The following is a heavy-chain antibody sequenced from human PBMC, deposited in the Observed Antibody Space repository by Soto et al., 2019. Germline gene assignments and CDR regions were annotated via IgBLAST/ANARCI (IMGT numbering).Heavy chain of an antibody. Sequence: QVQLVESGGGVVQPGRSLRLSCAASGFTFSSYGMHWVRQAPGKGLEWVAIISYDGSNTYYADSVKGRFTISRDNSKNTLYLQMNRLRAEDTSVYYCAKEGGLSGSYYISSAYYFDYWGRGTLVTVSS. CDR2: ISYDGSNT. CDR1: GFTFSSYG. J-gene: IGHJ4*02. D-gene: IGHD1-26*01. V-gene: IGHV3-30*18. CDR3: AKEGGLSGSYYISSAYYFDY.